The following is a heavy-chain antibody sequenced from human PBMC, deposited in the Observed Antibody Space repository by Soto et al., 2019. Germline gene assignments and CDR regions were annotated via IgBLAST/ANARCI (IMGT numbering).Heavy chain of an antibody. Sequence: SETLSLTCSVSGGSISSFTYYWGWIRQPPGKGLEWIGTAYYNENTYYNPSLKSRVTITVDTAKNQFSLNLRSVTAADTAMYFCARRERYYGSPGWFDPWGPGTLVTVSS. CDR1: GGSISSFTYY. V-gene: IGHV4-39*01. D-gene: IGHD3-10*01. J-gene: IGHJ5*02. CDR2: AYYNENT. CDR3: ARRERYYGSPGWFDP.